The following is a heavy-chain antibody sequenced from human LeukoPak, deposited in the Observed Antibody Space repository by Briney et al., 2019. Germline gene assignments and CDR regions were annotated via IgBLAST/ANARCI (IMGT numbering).Heavy chain of an antibody. Sequence: GSLRLSCAASGFTFSSYSMNWVRQAPGKGLEWIGYIYYSGSTNYNPSLKSRVTISVDTSKNQFSLKLSSVTAADTAVYYCARDSENIAARPNDAFDIWGQGTMVTVSS. CDR2: IYYSGST. J-gene: IGHJ3*02. D-gene: IGHD6-6*01. V-gene: IGHV4-59*01. CDR1: GFTFSSYS. CDR3: ARDSENIAARPNDAFDI.